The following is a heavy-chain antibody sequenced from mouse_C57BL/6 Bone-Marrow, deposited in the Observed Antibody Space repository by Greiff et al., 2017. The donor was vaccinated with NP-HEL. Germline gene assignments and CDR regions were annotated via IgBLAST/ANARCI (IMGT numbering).Heavy chain of an antibody. CDR1: GYTFTSYW. CDR2: IDPSDSYT. V-gene: IGHV1-50*01. D-gene: IGHD4-1*01. Sequence: VQLQQSGAELVKPGASVKLSCKASGYTFTSYWMQWVKQRPGQGLEWIGEIDPSDSYTNYNQKFKGKATLTVDTSSSTAYMQLSSLTSEDSAVYYCAREGRYWGLDYWGQGTTLTVSS. J-gene: IGHJ2*01. CDR3: AREGRYWGLDY.